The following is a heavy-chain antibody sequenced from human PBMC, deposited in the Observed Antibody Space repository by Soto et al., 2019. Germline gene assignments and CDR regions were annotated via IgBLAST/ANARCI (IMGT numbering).Heavy chain of an antibody. CDR3: ARVWSGYLDY. V-gene: IGHV4-34*01. D-gene: IGHD3-9*01. CDR2: INHSGST. J-gene: IGHJ4*02. Sequence: QVQLQQWGAGLLKPSETLSLTCAVYGGSFSDYYWSWIRQPPGKGLEWIGEINHSGSTNYNPSLKSRVTISVDTSKNQFSLKLSSVTAADTAVYYCARVWSGYLDYWGQGTLVTVSS. CDR1: GGSFSDYY.